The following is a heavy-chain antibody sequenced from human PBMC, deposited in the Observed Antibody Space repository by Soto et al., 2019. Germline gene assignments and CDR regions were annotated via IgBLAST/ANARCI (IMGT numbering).Heavy chain of an antibody. V-gene: IGHV6-1*01. Sequence: SQTLSLTCAISGDSVSSNSVAWNWISQSPSRGLEWLGRTYYRSKWYNDYAVSVKSRITINPDTSKNQFSRQLKSVTPEDTAVYYCAREEVVVEPAAIPRYYYYGMDVWGQGTTVTVSS. J-gene: IGHJ6*02. D-gene: IGHD2-2*02. CDR1: GDSVSSNSVA. CDR2: TYYRSKWYN. CDR3: AREEVVVEPAAIPRYYYYGMDV.